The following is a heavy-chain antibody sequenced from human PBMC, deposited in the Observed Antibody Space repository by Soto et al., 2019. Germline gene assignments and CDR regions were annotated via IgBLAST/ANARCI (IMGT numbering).Heavy chain of an antibody. D-gene: IGHD4-17*01. CDR2: IFPGDSDT. Sequence: PGESLKISCKGSGYTFTTYWIGWVRQMPGKGLEWMGTIFPGDSDTQYNPSFQGQVTISADKSTSIAYLQWSSLKASDTARYYCARLNGDYLPDYYYYYMDVWGKGTTVTVSS. CDR1: GYTFTTYW. J-gene: IGHJ6*03. CDR3: ARLNGDYLPDYYYYYMDV. V-gene: IGHV5-51*01.